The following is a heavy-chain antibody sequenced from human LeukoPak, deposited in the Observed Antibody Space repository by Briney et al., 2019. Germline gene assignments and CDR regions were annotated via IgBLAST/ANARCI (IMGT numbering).Heavy chain of an antibody. CDR1: GYTFTSYG. CDR2: ISAYNGNT. Sequence: ASVKVSCKASGYTFTSYGFSWVRQAPGQGLEWMGWISAYNGNTKYAQKFQGRVTLTTDTSTSTAYMELSSLRSEDTAVYYCARDQGRAYYDFWSGYPFDYWGQGTLVTVSS. D-gene: IGHD3-3*01. J-gene: IGHJ4*02. CDR3: ARDQGRAYYDFWSGYPFDY. V-gene: IGHV1-18*01.